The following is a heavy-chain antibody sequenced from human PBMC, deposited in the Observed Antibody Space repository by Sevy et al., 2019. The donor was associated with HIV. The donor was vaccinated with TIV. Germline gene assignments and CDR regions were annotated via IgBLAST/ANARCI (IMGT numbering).Heavy chain of an antibody. V-gene: IGHV3-23*01. CDR1: GFTFSTYG. Sequence: GGSLRLSCAASGFTFSTYGMNWVRQAPAKGLEWVSVISASGGSTDYADSVKGRFTISRDNSKNTLYLQMNSLRAEDTAIYYCARVYDYWSGYFDYWGQGPLVTVSS. CDR3: ARVYDYWSGYFDY. J-gene: IGHJ4*02. D-gene: IGHD3-3*01. CDR2: ISASGGST.